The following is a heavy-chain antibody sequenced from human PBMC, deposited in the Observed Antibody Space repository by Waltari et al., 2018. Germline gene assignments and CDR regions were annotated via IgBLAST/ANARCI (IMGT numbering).Heavy chain of an antibody. Sequence: QVQLQESGPGLVKPSQTLSLTCTVPGGSISSGSYYWGWIRPPAGKGLEWIGRIYTSGSTNYNPPLKSRVTISVDTSKNQFSLKLSSVTAADTAVYYCARRVWFGETYNWFDPWGQGTLVTVSS. CDR3: ARRVWFGETYNWFDP. CDR2: IYTSGST. V-gene: IGHV4-61*02. J-gene: IGHJ5*02. CDR1: GGSISSGSYY. D-gene: IGHD3-10*01.